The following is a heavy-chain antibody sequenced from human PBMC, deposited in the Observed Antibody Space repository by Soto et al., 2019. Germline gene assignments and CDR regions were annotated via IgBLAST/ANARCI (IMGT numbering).Heavy chain of an antibody. D-gene: IGHD3-22*01. CDR2: ISSSGIP. CDR3: ARGAHDTYYYDSSGYYYGAFDI. CDR1: GGSINTDY. V-gene: IGHV4-59*01. Sequence: SETLSLTCTVSGGSINTDYWTWIRQAPGRGLEWIGYISSSGIPNYTPSLKSRLTMSVDPSENQFSLKLNSVTAADTAVYYCARGAHDTYYYDSSGYYYGAFDIWGQGTMVTVSS. J-gene: IGHJ3*02.